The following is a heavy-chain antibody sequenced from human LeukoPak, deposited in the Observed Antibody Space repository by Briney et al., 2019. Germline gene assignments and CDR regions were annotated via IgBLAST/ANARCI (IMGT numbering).Heavy chain of an antibody. CDR2: INHSGST. D-gene: IGHD6-13*01. J-gene: IGHJ6*03. V-gene: IGHV4-34*01. CDR1: GGSFSGYY. Sequence: SETLSLTCAVYGGSFSGYYWSWIRQPPGKGLEWIGEINHSGSTNYNPSLKSRVTISVDTSKNQFSLKLSSVTAADTAVYYCARGRMCSSSWYGYYYYMDVWGKGTTVTVSS. CDR3: ARGRMCSSSWYGYYYYMDV.